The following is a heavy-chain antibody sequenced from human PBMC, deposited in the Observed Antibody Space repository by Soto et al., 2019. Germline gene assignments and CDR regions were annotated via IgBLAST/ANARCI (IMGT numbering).Heavy chain of an antibody. V-gene: IGHV1-24*01. J-gene: IGHJ5*01. Sequence: GASVKVSCKISGYTLTELSMHWVRQAPGKGLEWMGGFDPEDGETIYAQKFQGRVTMTEDTSTDTAYMELSSLRSEDTAVYYCATPRRGVDYYDSSGPGGFDPWGQGTLVTVSS. CDR1: GYTLTELS. CDR3: ATPRRGVDYYDSSGPGGFDP. D-gene: IGHD3-22*01. CDR2: FDPEDGET.